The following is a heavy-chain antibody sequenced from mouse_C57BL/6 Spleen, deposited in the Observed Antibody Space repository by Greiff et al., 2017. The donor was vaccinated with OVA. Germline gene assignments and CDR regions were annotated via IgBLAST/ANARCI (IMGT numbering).Heavy chain of an antibody. CDR2: IYPRSGNT. D-gene: IGHD1-1*01. V-gene: IGHV1-81*01. Sequence: QVQLQQSGAELARPGASVKLSCKASGYTFTSYGISWVKQRTGQGLEWIGEIYPRSGNTYYNEKFKGKATLTADKSSSTAYMELRSLTSEYSAVYFCAREGGYGSSKYFDVWGTGTTVTVSS. CDR3: AREGGYGSSKYFDV. CDR1: GYTFTSYG. J-gene: IGHJ1*03.